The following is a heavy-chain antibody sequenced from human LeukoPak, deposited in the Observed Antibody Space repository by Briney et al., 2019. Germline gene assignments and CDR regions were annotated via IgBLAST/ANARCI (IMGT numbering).Heavy chain of an antibody. CDR3: ARERPRSGLGYCSGGSCYAGKNWFDP. V-gene: IGHV1-2*02. Sequence: GASVKVSCKASGYTFTGYYMHWVRQAPGQGREGMGWINPNSGGTNYAQKFQGRVTMTRDTSISTAYMELSRLRSDDTAVYYCARERPRSGLGYCSGGSCYAGKNWFDPWGQGTLVTVSS. CDR2: INPNSGGT. D-gene: IGHD2-15*01. CDR1: GYTFTGYY. J-gene: IGHJ5*02.